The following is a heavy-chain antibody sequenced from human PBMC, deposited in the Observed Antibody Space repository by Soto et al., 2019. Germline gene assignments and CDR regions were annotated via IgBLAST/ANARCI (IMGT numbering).Heavy chain of an antibody. D-gene: IGHD6-19*01. CDR2: IDSSGEK. CDR3: ARRHLAVAVSPWFDP. V-gene: IGHV2-26*01. Sequence: QVTLKESGPVLVNPTETLTLRCTVSGLSITDSEMGVSWIRQPPGQPLEWLAHIDSSGEKSYRTFLKSRLAISKDTSKSQIVLIMTNMDPADTATYYCARRHLAVAVSPWFDPWGQGIPVTVSS. CDR1: GLSITDSEMG. J-gene: IGHJ5*02.